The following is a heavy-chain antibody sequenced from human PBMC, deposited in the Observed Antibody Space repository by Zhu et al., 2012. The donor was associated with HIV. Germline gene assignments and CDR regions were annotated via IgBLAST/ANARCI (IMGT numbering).Heavy chain of an antibody. CDR3: ARQSAAWLRGIDY. Sequence: QVQLQESGPGLVKPSETLSLTCTVSGGSISSSSYYWGWIRQPPGKGLEWIGGIYYSGSTYYNPSLKSRVTISVDTSKNQFSLKLSSVTAADTAVYYCARQSAAWLRGIDYWGQGTLVTVSS. D-gene: IGHD5-12*01. V-gene: IGHV4-39*01. J-gene: IGHJ4*02. CDR1: GGSISSSSYY. CDR2: IYYSGST.